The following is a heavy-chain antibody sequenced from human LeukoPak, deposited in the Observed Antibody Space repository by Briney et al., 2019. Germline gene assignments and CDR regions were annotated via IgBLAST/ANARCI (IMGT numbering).Heavy chain of an antibody. V-gene: IGHV1-8*03. D-gene: IGHD2-15*01. Sequence: ASVKVSCKASGYTFTSYDINWVRQATGQGLEWMGWMNPNSGNTGYAQKFQGRVTITRDTSISTAYMELSRLRSDDTAEYYCARSQGRDIVVVVAATGMNYWGQGTLVTVSS. CDR1: GYTFTSYD. CDR2: MNPNSGNT. J-gene: IGHJ4*02. CDR3: ARSQGRDIVVVVAATGMNY.